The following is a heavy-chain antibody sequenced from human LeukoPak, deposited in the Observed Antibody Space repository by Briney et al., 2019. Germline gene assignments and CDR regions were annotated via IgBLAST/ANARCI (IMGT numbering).Heavy chain of an antibody. D-gene: IGHD6-13*01. CDR2: IYYSGST. CDR1: GGSISNYY. V-gene: IGHV4-59*01. J-gene: IGHJ4*02. CDR3: AGKAAAGTSFFDY. Sequence: TSETLSLTCTVSGGSISNYYWSWIRQPPGKGLEWIGYIYYSGSTNYNPSLKSRVTISVDTSKNQFSLKLRSVTAADTAVYYCAGKAAAGTSFFDYWGQGTLVTVPS.